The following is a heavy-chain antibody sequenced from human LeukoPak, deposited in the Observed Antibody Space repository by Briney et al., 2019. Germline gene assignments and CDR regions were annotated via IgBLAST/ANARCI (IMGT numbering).Heavy chain of an antibody. J-gene: IGHJ3*02. CDR2: INHSGST. CDR3: ARVSVTWRWLVRDAFDI. V-gene: IGHV4-34*01. Sequence: SETLSLTCAVYGGSFSGYYWSWIRQPPGKGLEWIGEINHSGSTNYNPSLKSRVTISVGTSKNQFSLKLSSVTAADTAVYYCARVSVTWRWLVRDAFDIWGQGTMVTVSS. D-gene: IGHD6-19*01. CDR1: GGSFSGYY.